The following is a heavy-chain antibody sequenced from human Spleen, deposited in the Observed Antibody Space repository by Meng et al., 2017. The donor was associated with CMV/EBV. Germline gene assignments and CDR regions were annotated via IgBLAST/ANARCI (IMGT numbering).Heavy chain of an antibody. V-gene: IGHV6-1*01. CDR1: GDSVSSNTGA. CDR2: TYYRSGWYN. J-gene: IGHJ5*02. D-gene: IGHD3-10*01. Sequence: GDSVSSNTGAWNWIRQSPSRGLEWLGRTYYRSGWYNDYAVSVKSRITINPDTSKNQFSLHLDSVTPEDTAVYYCAGSAFFYVSWFDPWGQGTLVTVSS. CDR3: AGSAFFYVSWFDP.